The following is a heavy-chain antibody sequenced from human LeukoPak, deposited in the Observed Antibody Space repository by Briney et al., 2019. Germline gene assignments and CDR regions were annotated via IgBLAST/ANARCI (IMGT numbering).Heavy chain of an antibody. CDR2: ISSSGGNT. CDR1: GFTYSSYA. Sequence: GGSLRLSCAASGFTYSSYAMSWVRQAPGKGLEWVSVISSSGGNTYYADSVKGRFTISRDNATNTLNLQMNSLRAEDTAVYYCAKSRGSYYNWFDPWGQGTLVTVSS. J-gene: IGHJ5*02. V-gene: IGHV3-23*01. CDR3: AKSRGSYYNWFDP. D-gene: IGHD3-10*01.